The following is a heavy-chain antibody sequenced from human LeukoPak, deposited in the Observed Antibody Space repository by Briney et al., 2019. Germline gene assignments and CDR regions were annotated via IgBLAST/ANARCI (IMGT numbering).Heavy chain of an antibody. CDR3: ARDGYSGSDLSS. D-gene: IGHD5-12*01. J-gene: IGHJ5*02. V-gene: IGHV4-39*07. CDR1: GGSISSSSYY. CDR2: IYSSGST. Sequence: SETLSPTCSVSGGSISSSSYYWGWIRQPPGKGLEWIGSIYSSGSTYYNPSLKSRVTISVDTSKNHFSLKLSSVTAADTAVYYCARDGYSGSDLSSWGQGTLVTVSS.